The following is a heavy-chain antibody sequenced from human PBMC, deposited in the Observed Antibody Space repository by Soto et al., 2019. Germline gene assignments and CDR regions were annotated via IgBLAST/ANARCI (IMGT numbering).Heavy chain of an antibody. CDR1: GGSISRYY. J-gene: IGHJ3*02. D-gene: IGHD3-16*01. Sequence: QVQLQESGPGLVKTSETLSLPCTVSGGSISRYYCSWIRQPPGKGLEWMGYIYYSGKTNYTPSLERRVTISVDTAKKQFSLWLSSVTAAYTAVYYCARGSLAPPDDSFDIWGQGTVVIVSS. V-gene: IGHV4-59*01. CDR3: ARGSLAPPDDSFDI. CDR2: IYYSGKT.